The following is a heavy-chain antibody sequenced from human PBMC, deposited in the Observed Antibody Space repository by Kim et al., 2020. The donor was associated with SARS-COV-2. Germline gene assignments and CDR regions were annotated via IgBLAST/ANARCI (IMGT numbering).Heavy chain of an antibody. Sequence: GGSLRLSCAVSGFTFSSYAMHWVRQAPGKGLEWVAVISYDGSNKYYADSVKGRFTISRDNSKNTLYLQMNSLRAENTAVYYCARLQELWGMTTVVTPVD. CDR3: ARLQELWGMTTVVTPVD. J-gene: IGHJ4*01. CDR2: ISYDGSNK. D-gene: IGHD4-17*01. CDR1: GFTFSSYA. V-gene: IGHV3-30*04.